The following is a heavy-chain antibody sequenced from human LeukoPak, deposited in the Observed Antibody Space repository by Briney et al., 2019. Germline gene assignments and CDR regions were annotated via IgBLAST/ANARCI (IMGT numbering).Heavy chain of an antibody. Sequence: SETLSLTCTVSGGSISSSSYYWGWIRQPPGKGLEWIGSIYYSGSTYYNPSLKSRVTISVDTSKNQFSLKLTSVTAADTAVYYCASPRNGYRDGDYWGQGTLVTVSS. CDR3: ASPRNGYRDGDY. CDR2: IYYSGST. J-gene: IGHJ4*02. D-gene: IGHD3-3*01. CDR1: GGSISSSSYY. V-gene: IGHV4-39*07.